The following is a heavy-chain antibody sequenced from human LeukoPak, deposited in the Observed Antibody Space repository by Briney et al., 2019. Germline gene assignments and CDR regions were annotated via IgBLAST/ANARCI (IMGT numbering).Heavy chain of an antibody. CDR2: ISGGSSFT. V-gene: IGHV3-21*01. Sequence: GGSLRLSCAASGFSFSSFSMNWVRQAPGKGLEWVSYISGGSSFTYYVDSVKGRFTISRDNAKNSLYLQMNSLRAEDTAVYYCAREGSGRGIWGQGTMVTVSS. J-gene: IGHJ3*02. CDR3: AREGSGRGI. CDR1: GFSFSSFS. D-gene: IGHD2-15*01.